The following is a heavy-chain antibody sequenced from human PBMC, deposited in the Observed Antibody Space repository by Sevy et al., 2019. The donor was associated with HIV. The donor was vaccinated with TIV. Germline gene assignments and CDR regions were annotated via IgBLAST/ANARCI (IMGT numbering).Heavy chain of an antibody. CDR1: GFTFSSYW. CDR2: IKQDGSEK. J-gene: IGHJ6*02. D-gene: IGHD3-10*01. Sequence: GGSLRLSCAASGFTFSSYWMSWVRQAPGKGLEWVANIKQDGSEKYYVDSVKGRFTISRDNAKNSLYLQMNSLRAEDTAVYYCASKIGMYGSGSYYSNYYYGMDVWGQGTTVTVSS. V-gene: IGHV3-7*01. CDR3: ASKIGMYGSGSYYSNYYYGMDV.